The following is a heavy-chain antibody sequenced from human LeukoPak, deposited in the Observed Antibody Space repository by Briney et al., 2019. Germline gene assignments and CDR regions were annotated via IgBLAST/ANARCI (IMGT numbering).Heavy chain of an antibody. V-gene: IGHV4-61*02. CDR1: GGSISSGSYY. Sequence: SETLSLTCTVSGGSISSGSYYWSWIRQPAGKGLEWIGRIYTSGSTNYNPSLKSRVTISVDTSKNQFSLKLSSVTAADTAVYYCASALVAGRFDYWGQGTLVTVSS. CDR3: ASALVAGRFDY. D-gene: IGHD6-19*01. CDR2: IYTSGST. J-gene: IGHJ4*02.